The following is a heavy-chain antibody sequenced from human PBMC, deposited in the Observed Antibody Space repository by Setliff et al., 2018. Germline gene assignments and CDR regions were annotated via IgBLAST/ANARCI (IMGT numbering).Heavy chain of an antibody. Sequence: PGGSLRLSCTASGFTFNKHWMTWVRQAPGKGLEWVANIKQDGSEEYYVDSVRGRFTISRDNAHNSLYLQMNNLRVEDTAVYYCTTRYHNPGDGYDHWGQGTLVTVSS. J-gene: IGHJ4*02. V-gene: IGHV3-7*03. D-gene: IGHD3-9*01. CDR3: TTRYHNPGDGYDH. CDR2: IKQDGSEE. CDR1: GFTFNKHW.